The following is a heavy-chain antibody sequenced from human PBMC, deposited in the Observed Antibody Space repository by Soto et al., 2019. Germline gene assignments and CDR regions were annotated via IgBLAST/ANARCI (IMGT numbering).Heavy chain of an antibody. CDR2: ISWNSGNK. CDR1: GFTFDDFA. CDR3: AKDLYLYYYGSGLGGMDV. D-gene: IGHD3-10*01. V-gene: IGHV3-9*01. Sequence: EVQLVESGGGLVQPGRSLRLSCAASGFTFDDFAMHWVRQAPRKGLEWVSHISWNSGNKVYADSVKGRFTISRDNAKNSLYLQMNSLRAEDTALYYCAKDLYLYYYGSGLGGMDVWGQGTTVTVSS. J-gene: IGHJ6*02.